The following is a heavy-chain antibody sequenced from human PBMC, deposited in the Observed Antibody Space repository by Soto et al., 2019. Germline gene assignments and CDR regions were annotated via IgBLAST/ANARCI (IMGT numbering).Heavy chain of an antibody. Sequence: PSETRSVTCTGSGDSISAYSCSWFRQPPGKGLEWIGNIHYNGNTKYSPSLKSRVTMSVDTSKNHFSLRLISVTAADTAIYFCAREGNLGRWLQPLAFWGQGTPVTVS. CDR2: IHYNGNT. J-gene: IGHJ4*02. D-gene: IGHD5-12*01. CDR3: AREGNLGRWLQPLAF. CDR1: GDSISAYS. V-gene: IGHV4-59*01.